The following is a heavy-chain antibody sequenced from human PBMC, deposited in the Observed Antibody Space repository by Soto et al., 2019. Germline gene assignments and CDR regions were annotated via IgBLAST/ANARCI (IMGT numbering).Heavy chain of an antibody. V-gene: IGHV4-39*01. CDR3: ARQATRSYGYFYFVY. CDR2: IYYTGST. J-gene: IGHJ4*02. D-gene: IGHD5-18*01. Sequence: ASETLSLTCTVSGDSITRTSYHWGWIRQPPGKGLEWIGSIYYTGSTYHNPSLKSRVTISVDTSKNQFSLRLSSVTAADTVVYYCARQATRSYGYFYFVYWGQGTLVTVSS. CDR1: GDSITRTSYH.